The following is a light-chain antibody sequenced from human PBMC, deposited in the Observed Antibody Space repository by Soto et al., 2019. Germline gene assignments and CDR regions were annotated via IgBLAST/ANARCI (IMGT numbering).Light chain of an antibody. CDR1: QSISPW. V-gene: IGKV1-5*03. Sequence: DIQMTQSPSTLSASVGDRVTITCRASQSISPWLAWYQQKPGEAPKLLIYKSSTLQSGVPSTFSGSWSGTEFTLTISGLQPDDFATYFCQQYDRFPLTFGGGTKVDIK. CDR3: QQYDRFPLT. CDR2: KSS. J-gene: IGKJ4*01.